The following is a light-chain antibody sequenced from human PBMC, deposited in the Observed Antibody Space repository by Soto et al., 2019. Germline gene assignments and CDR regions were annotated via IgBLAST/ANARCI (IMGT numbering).Light chain of an antibody. V-gene: IGKV3-20*01. CDR1: QSAYSSY. J-gene: IGKJ4*01. Sequence: ELVLTQSPGTLSLSPGDRATLSCRSSQSAYSSYLSWYQQKPGQAPRLLIYGASNRATGIPDRFSGSGSGTDFTLTISGLEPEDFAVYYCQQYVTSLFTFGGGTRVEIK. CDR2: GAS. CDR3: QQYVTSLFT.